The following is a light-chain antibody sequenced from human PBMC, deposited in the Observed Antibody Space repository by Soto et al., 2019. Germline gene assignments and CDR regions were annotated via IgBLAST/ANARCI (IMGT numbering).Light chain of an antibody. J-gene: IGLJ2*01. V-gene: IGLV2-8*01. CDR3: SSYGGSNNLL. Sequence: QSALTQPPSASGSPGQSVTISCTGTSSDVGAYKYVSWYQQHPGKAPKLMIYEVSKRPSGVPDRFSGSKSGNTASLTVSGLQAEDEADYYCSSYGGSNNLLFGGGTKVTVL. CDR1: SSDVGAYKY. CDR2: EVS.